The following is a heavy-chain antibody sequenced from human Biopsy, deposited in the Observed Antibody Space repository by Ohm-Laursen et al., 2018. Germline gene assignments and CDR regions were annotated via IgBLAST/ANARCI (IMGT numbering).Heavy chain of an antibody. CDR3: AKQWSYYESFTQHYRGDFDY. Sequence: SETLSLTCSVSGGSISSSYWSWVRQPPGKGLEWIGYISYSGSTSYNPSLKSRVTISADTSKNQLPLTLSSLTAADTAVYFFAKQWSYYESFTQHYRGDFDYWGQGTLVIVSS. CDR1: GGSISSSY. CDR2: ISYSGST. V-gene: IGHV4-59*08. J-gene: IGHJ4*02. D-gene: IGHD3-16*01.